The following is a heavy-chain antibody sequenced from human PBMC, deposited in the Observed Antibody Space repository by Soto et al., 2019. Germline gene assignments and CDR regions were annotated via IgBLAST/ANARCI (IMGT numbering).Heavy chain of an antibody. CDR2: IDPSDTYT. CDR1: GYSFTSYW. J-gene: IGHJ6*02. D-gene: IGHD3-16*01. Sequence: GESLKISCKGSGYSFTSYWISWVRQMPGKGLEWMGRIDPSDTYTNYSPSFQGHVTISADKSISTAYLQWSSLKASDTAMYYCARLTGGVYYYYGMDVWGQGTTVTVSS. CDR3: ARLTGGVYYYYGMDV. V-gene: IGHV5-10-1*01.